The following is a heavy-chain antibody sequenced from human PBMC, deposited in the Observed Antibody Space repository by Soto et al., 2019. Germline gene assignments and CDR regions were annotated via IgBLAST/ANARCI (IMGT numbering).Heavy chain of an antibody. J-gene: IGHJ4*02. CDR2: IYWNDDK. CDR1: GFSLSTSGLG. CDR3: AHRPSGWYLFDY. D-gene: IGHD6-19*01. V-gene: IGHV2-5*01. Sequence: QITLKESGPTLVRPTQTLTLTCTFSGFSLSTSGLGVGWIRQPPGKALEWLALIYWNDDKRYSPSLKARLPITKDTSKTQVVPTMTNIDRVDTATYYCAHRPSGWYLFDYWGQGTLVTVSS.